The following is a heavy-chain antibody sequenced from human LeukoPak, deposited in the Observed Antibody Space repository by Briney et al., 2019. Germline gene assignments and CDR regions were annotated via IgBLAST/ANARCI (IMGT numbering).Heavy chain of an antibody. CDR1: GFTFSSYS. CDR3: ASLTLIWSGYYG. J-gene: IGHJ4*02. CDR2: ISSSSSYI. D-gene: IGHD3-3*01. V-gene: IGHV3-21*01. Sequence: PGGSLRLSCAASGFTFSSYSVNWLRHAPGKGLESVSSISSSSSYIYYADSVKGRFTISRDNAKNSLYLQMNSLRAEDTAVYYCASLTLIWSGYYGGGQGTLVTVSS.